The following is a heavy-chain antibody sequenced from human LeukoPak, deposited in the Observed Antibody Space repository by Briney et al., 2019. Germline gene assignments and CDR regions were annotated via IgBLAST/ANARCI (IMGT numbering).Heavy chain of an antibody. CDR1: GYTFPEYY. CDR3: ARGPDYYGDFFGFDP. J-gene: IGHJ5*02. V-gene: IGHV1-2*02. CDR2: INPNSGGT. D-gene: IGHD4-17*01. Sequence: GASVTVSCKTSGYTFPEYYIHWVRPAPGQGLAWMGWINPNSGGTNYAQKFQGRVTMTRDTSISTAYMELSRLRSDDTAVYYCARGPDYYGDFFGFDPWGQGTLVTVSS.